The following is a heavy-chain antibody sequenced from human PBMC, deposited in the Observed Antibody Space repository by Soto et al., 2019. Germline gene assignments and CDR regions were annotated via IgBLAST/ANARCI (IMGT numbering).Heavy chain of an antibody. D-gene: IGHD3-22*01. Sequence: PGGSLRLSCAASGFTFSNAWINGGRQAPGKGLEWVGRIKSKTDGGTTDYAEPVKGRFAISRDDSNNMVYLQMNSLKIEDTAVYYCTTDSYSTIIIVRFDYWGHGTLVTVSS. CDR3: TTDSYSTIIIVRFDY. CDR1: GFTFSNAW. CDR2: IKSKTDGGTT. J-gene: IGHJ4*01. V-gene: IGHV3-15*07.